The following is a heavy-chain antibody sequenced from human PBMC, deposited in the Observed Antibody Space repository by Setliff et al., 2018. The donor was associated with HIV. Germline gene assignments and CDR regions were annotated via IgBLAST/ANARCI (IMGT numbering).Heavy chain of an antibody. D-gene: IGHD6-6*01. CDR3: ARRPYYFDS. J-gene: IGHJ4*02. CDR1: EFTFSSYS. V-gene: IGHV4-59*12. CDR2: MYFRGNA. Sequence: PSETLRLSCAASEFTFSSYSMNWVRQAPGKGLEWIGTMYFRGNARNSPSLKSRVTISVDTSKNQFSLKLSSVTAADTAVYYCARRPYYFDSWGQGTLVTVSS.